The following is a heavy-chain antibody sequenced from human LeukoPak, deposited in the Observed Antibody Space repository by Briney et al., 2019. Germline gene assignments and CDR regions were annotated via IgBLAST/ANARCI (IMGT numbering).Heavy chain of an antibody. CDR3: ARDQGPQLAAAGLGDY. J-gene: IGHJ4*02. D-gene: IGHD6-13*01. V-gene: IGHV1-2*02. CDR1: GYTFTGYY. Sequence: GASVKVSCKASGYTFTGYYMHWVRQAPGQGLEWMGWINPNSGGTNYAQKFQGRVTMTRDTSISTAYMELSRLRSDDTAVYYCARDQGPQLAAAGLGDYWGQGTLVTVSS. CDR2: INPNSGGT.